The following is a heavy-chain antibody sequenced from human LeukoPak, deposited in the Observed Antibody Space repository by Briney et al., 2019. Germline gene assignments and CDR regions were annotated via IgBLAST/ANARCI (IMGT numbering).Heavy chain of an antibody. V-gene: IGHV3-21*01. Sequence: GGSLRLSCAASGFTFSSYSMNWVRQAPGKGLEWVSSISSSSSYIYYADSVKGRFTISRDNAKNSLYLQMNSLRAEDTAVYYCAGSSYGERGRDYWGQGTLVIVSS. CDR1: GFTFSSYS. J-gene: IGHJ4*02. CDR3: AGSSYGERGRDY. CDR2: ISSSSSYI. D-gene: IGHD5-18*01.